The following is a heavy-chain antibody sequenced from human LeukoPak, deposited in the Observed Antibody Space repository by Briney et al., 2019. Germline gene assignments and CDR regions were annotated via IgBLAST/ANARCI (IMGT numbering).Heavy chain of an antibody. D-gene: IGHD4-17*01. CDR1: GFTFSSYS. Sequence: GGSLRLSCAASGFTFSSYSMNWVRQAPGKGLEWVSSISSSSSYIYYADSVKGRFTISRDNAKNSLYLQMNSLRAEDTAVYYCASVYGDYPYYFDYWGQGTLVTVSS. CDR2: ISSSSSYI. J-gene: IGHJ4*02. V-gene: IGHV3-21*01. CDR3: ASVYGDYPYYFDY.